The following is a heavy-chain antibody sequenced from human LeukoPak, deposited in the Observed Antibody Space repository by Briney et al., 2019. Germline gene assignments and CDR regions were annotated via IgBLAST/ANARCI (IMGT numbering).Heavy chain of an antibody. D-gene: IGHD3-3*01. CDR2: IYYSGST. Sequence: SETLSLTCTVSGGSISSSSYYWGWIRQPPGKGLEWIGSIYYSGSTYYNPSLKSRVTISVDTSKNQFSLKLSSVTAADTAVYYCAGDGGCYDFWSGYYCWGIFDYWGQGTLVTVSS. V-gene: IGHV4-39*07. CDR1: GGSISSSSYY. CDR3: AGDGGCYDFWSGYYCWGIFDY. J-gene: IGHJ4*02.